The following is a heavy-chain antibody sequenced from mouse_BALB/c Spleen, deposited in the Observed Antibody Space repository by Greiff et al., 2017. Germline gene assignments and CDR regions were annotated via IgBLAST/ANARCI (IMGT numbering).Heavy chain of an antibody. CDR1: GYTFTDYA. Sequence: VKLMESGAELVRPGVSVKISCKGSGYTFTDYAMHWVKQSRAKSLEWIGVISTYYGDASYNQKFKGKATMTVDKSSSTAYMELARLTSEDSAIYYCARRYRDDYYAMDYWGQGTSVTVSS. J-gene: IGHJ4*01. CDR2: ISTYYGDA. D-gene: IGHD2-14*01. V-gene: IGHV1S137*01. CDR3: ARRYRDDYYAMDY.